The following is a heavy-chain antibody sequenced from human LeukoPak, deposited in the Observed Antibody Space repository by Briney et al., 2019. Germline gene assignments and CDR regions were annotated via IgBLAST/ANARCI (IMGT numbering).Heavy chain of an antibody. V-gene: IGHV3-9*01. Sequence: GRSLRLSCAASGVTFDDHAMHWVRQAPGKGLEWVSGISWNSGGRGYADSVKGRFAISRNTAKNSLYLQMNSMSAEDTALYYCANSRRTWISDAFDIWGQGTMVTVSS. CDR2: ISWNSGGR. J-gene: IGHJ3*02. CDR3: ANSRRTWISDAFDI. D-gene: IGHD5-12*01. CDR1: GVTFDDHA.